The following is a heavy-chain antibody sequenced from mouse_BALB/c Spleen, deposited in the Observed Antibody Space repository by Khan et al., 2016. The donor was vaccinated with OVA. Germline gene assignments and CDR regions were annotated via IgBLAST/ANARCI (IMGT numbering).Heavy chain of an antibody. D-gene: IGHD1-1*01. J-gene: IGHJ2*01. Sequence: EVQLQESGGGLVRPGGSLKLSCAASGFSFSSYSMSWVRQTPEKRLEWVATISSGGTYTYYPDSVKGRFTISRDNAKNTLYLQMSSLTSEETAMFYCTSRVCYSGSHRYFDYGGQGTTLTVSS. CDR1: GFSFSSYS. CDR2: ISSGGTYT. V-gene: IGHV5-6-4*01. CDR3: TSRVCYSGSHRYFDY.